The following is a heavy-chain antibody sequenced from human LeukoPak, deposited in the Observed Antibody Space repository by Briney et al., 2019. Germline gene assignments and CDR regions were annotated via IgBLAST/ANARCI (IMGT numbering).Heavy chain of an antibody. CDR1: GFTFDDYA. CDR3: AKVIGRYSSSWYPFDY. V-gene: IGHV3-9*01. J-gene: IGHJ4*02. CDR2: ISWNSGSI. Sequence: GGSLRLSCAASGFTFDDYAMHWVRQAPGKGLEWVSGISWNSGSIGYADSVKGRFTISSDNAKNSLYLQMNSLRAEDTALYYCAKVIGRYSSSWYPFDYWGQGTLVTVSS. D-gene: IGHD6-13*01.